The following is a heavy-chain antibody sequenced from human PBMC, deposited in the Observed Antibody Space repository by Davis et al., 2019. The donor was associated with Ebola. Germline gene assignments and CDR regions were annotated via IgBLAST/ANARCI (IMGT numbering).Heavy chain of an antibody. D-gene: IGHD1-26*01. J-gene: IGHJ4*02. V-gene: IGHV4-59*01. CDR2: IYYSGST. CDR3: ARTKAVGAPFDF. CDR1: GGSISSYY. Sequence: MPSETLSLTCTVSGGSISSYYWSWIRQPPGKGLEWIGYIYYSGSTNYNPSLKSRVTISVDTSKKQFSLRLTSVTAADTAIYYCARTKAVGAPFDFGGQGTQITVSS.